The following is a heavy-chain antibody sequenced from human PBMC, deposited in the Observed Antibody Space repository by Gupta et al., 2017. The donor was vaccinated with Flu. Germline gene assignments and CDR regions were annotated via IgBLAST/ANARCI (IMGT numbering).Heavy chain of an antibody. J-gene: IGHJ6*02. V-gene: IGHV1-69*01. CDR2: VIPIFATT. CDR1: YT. CDR3: ARAVQVVHSHPENLDV. Sequence: YTVGWVRQAPGQGLEWVGGVIPIFATTKYALKCQGRVTITADEFASTSYMELSGPRFAATAIYYCARAVQVVHSHPENLDVWGQGTTVTVS. D-gene: IGHD2-21*01.